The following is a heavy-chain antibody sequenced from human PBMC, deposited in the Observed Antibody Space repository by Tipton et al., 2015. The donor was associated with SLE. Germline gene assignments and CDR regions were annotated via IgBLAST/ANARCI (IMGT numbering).Heavy chain of an antibody. CDR2: IYTSGST. J-gene: IGHJ3*02. CDR3: ARDTPDYYDSSGPDAFDI. D-gene: IGHD3-22*01. CDR1: GGSISSGSYY. V-gene: IGHV4-61*09. Sequence: TLSLTCTVSGGSISSGSYYWSWIRQPAGKGLEWIGYIYTSGSTNYNPSLKSRVTISVDTSKNQFSLKLSSVTAADTAVYYCARDTPDYYDSSGPDAFDIWGQGTMVTVSS.